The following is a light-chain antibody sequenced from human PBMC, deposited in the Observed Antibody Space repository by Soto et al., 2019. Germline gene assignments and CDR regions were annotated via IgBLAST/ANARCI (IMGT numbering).Light chain of an antibody. CDR1: QSISSW. CDR2: KAS. Sequence: DIQMTQSPSTLSASVGDRVTNTCRASQSISSWLAWYQQKPGKAPKLLIYKASSLESGVPSRFSGSGSGTEFTLTISSLQPDDFATYYCQQYNSYSETFGQGTKVDI. V-gene: IGKV1-5*03. CDR3: QQYNSYSET. J-gene: IGKJ1*01.